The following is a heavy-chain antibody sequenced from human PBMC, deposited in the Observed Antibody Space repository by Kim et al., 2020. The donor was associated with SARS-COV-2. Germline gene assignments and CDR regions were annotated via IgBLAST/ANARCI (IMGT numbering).Heavy chain of an antibody. CDR3: AKEIYYDSSGYYYGSPFDY. D-gene: IGHD3-22*01. V-gene: IGHV3-43*01. Sequence: GRFTISRDNSKNSLYLQMNSLRTEDTALYYCAKEIYYDSSGYYYGSPFDYWGQGTLVTVSS. J-gene: IGHJ4*02.